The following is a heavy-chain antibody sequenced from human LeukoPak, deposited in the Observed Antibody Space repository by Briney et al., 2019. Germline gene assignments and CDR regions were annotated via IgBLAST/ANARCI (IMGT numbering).Heavy chain of an antibody. CDR2: SYYTGST. V-gene: IGHV4-59*01. Sequence: SETLSLTCSVSGGSIHGYFWHWIRQTPGKGLEWLGYSYYTGSTHYNPSLKNRVTVSVDTSKNQFSLKLSSVTAADTAIYYCTRGSSWGLDYWGQGTLVTVSS. J-gene: IGHJ4*02. CDR1: GGSIHGYF. CDR3: TRGSSWGLDY. D-gene: IGHD6-13*01.